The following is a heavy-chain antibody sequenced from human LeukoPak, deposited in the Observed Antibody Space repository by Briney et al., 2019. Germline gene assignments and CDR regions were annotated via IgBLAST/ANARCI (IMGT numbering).Heavy chain of an antibody. CDR3: ARVEDCSSTSCEGYYFDY. J-gene: IGHJ4*02. V-gene: IGHV4-34*01. Sequence: TSETLSLTCTVSGGSISSYYWSWIRQPPGKGLEWIGEINHSGSTNYNPSLKSRVTISVDTSKNQFSLKLSSVTAADTAVYYCARVEDCSSTSCEGYYFDYWGQGTLVTVSS. D-gene: IGHD2-2*01. CDR1: GGSISSYY. CDR2: INHSGST.